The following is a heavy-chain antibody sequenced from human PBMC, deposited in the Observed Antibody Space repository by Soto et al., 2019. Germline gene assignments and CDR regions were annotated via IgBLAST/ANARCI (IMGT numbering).Heavy chain of an antibody. CDR1: GGSISSYY. J-gene: IGHJ4*02. Sequence: PSETLSLTCTVSGGSISSYYWSWIRQPPGKGLEWIGYIYYTGSTNYNPSLKSRVTISVDTSKNQFSLKLSSVTAADTAVYYFARDDSYSYGEFDYWGQGTLVTVSS. CDR2: IYYTGST. CDR3: ARDDSYSYGEFDY. V-gene: IGHV4-59*01. D-gene: IGHD5-18*01.